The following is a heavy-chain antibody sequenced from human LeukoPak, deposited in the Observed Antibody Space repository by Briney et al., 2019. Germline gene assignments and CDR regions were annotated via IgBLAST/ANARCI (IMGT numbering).Heavy chain of an antibody. V-gene: IGHV3-7*04. CDR3: ARSQLGAFDI. D-gene: IGHD2-2*01. CDR2: IKQDGSEK. J-gene: IGHJ3*02. Sequence: GGSLRLSCAASGFTFSGYWMSWVRQAPGKGLEWVANIKQDGSEKYYVDSVKGRFTISRGNAKNSLYLQMDNLRAKDTAVYYCARSQLGAFDIWGQGTMVTVSS. CDR1: GFTFSGYW.